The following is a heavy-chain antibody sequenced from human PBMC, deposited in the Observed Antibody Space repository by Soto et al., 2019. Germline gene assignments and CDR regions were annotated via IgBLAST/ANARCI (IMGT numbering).Heavy chain of an antibody. D-gene: IGHD3-22*01. V-gene: IGHV4-31*03. J-gene: IGHJ4*02. CDR3: ARVGYYDSSGYYFEPAYTYYFDY. Sequence: SETLSLTCTVSGGSISSGGYYWSWIRQHPGKGLEWIGYIYFSGSTYYNPSLKSRVTISVDTSKNQFSLKLSSVTAADTAVYYCARVGYYDSSGYYFEPAYTYYFDYWGQGTLVTVS. CDR2: IYFSGST. CDR1: GGSISSGGYY.